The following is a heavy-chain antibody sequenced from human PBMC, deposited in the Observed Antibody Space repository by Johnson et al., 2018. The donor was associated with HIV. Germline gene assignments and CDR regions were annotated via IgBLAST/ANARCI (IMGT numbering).Heavy chain of an antibody. Sequence: VQLVESGGGLVKPGGSLRLSCAASGFTFSNAWMSWVRQAPGKGLEWVGRIKSKTDGGTKDYAAPVKGRFTISRDDSKNTLYLQMNSLKTEDTAVYYCTTDYSSWYALDAFDIWGQGTMVTVSS. V-gene: IGHV3-15*01. CDR1: GFTFSNAW. D-gene: IGHD6-13*01. CDR2: IKSKTDGGTK. J-gene: IGHJ3*02. CDR3: TTDYSSWYALDAFDI.